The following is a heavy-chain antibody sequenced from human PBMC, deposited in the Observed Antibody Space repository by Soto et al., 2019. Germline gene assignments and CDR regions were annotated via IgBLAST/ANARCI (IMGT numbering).Heavy chain of an antibody. J-gene: IGHJ4*02. CDR2: IYYSGST. CDR1: GGSISSSSYY. CDR3: AMGGVAGGVDY. V-gene: IGHV4-39*01. D-gene: IGHD6-19*01. Sequence: QLQLQESGPGLVKPSETLSLTCTVSGGSISSSSYYWGWIRQPPGKGLEWIGSIYYSGSTYYNPSLKSRVTISVDTSKNQFSLKLSSVTAADTAVYYCAMGGVAGGVDYWGQGTLVTVSS.